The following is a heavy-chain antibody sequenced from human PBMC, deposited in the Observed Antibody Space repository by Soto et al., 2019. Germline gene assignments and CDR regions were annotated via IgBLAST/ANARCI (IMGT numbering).Heavy chain of an antibody. J-gene: IGHJ5*02. CDR3: ARDCCRGYYYDSKEGIDP. CDR1: GGSISSSNW. V-gene: IGHV4-4*02. Sequence: SETLSLTCAVSGGSISSSNWWSWVRQPPGKGLEWIGEIYHSGSTNYNPSLKSRVTISVDKSKNQFSLKLSSVTAADTAVYYCARDCCRGYYYDSKEGIDPWGQGTLVTVSS. CDR2: IYHSGST. D-gene: IGHD3-22*01.